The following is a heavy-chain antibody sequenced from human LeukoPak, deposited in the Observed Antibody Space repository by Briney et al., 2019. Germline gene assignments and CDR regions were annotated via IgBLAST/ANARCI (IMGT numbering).Heavy chain of an antibody. D-gene: IGHD6-13*01. J-gene: IGHJ4*02. Sequence: GGSLRLSCAASGLTFSSHWMHWVRQAPGKGLVWVSRITNDGSSTTYADSVKGRFTISRDNAKNMLYLQMSSLKTEDTAVYYCTKYSSTWYGPGYWGQGTLVTVSS. CDR2: ITNDGSST. V-gene: IGHV3-74*01. CDR1: GLTFSSHW. CDR3: TKYSSTWYGPGY.